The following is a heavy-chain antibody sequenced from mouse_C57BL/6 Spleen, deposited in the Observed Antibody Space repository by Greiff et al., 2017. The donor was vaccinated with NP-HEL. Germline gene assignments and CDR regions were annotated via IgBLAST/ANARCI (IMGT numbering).Heavy chain of an antibody. CDR2: IDPEDGET. D-gene: IGHD1-1*01. V-gene: IGHV14-2*01. J-gene: IGHJ4*01. CDR1: GFNIKDYY. CDR3: ARGATVVANDYYAMDY. Sequence: VHVKQSGAELVKPGASVKLSCTASGFNIKDYYMHWVKQRTEQGLEWIGRIDPEDGETKYAPKFQGKATITADTSSNTAYLQLSSLTSEDTAVYYCARGATVVANDYYAMDYWGQGTSVTVSS.